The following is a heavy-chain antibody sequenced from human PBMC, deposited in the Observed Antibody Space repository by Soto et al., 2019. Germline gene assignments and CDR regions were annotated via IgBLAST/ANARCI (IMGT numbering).Heavy chain of an antibody. CDR2: ITAGGGST. D-gene: IGHD3-22*01. V-gene: IGHV3-23*01. CDR1: GFTFSSYA. Sequence: EVQLLESGGGLVQPGGSLRLSCAASGFTFSSYAMTWVRQAPGKGLEWVSAITAGGGSTYYADSVKGRFTISRDNYKNTLYLQMNSLRAEDTAVYYCAKGCYYVRSGYYVRRYFDYWGQGTLVTVSS. CDR3: AKGCYYVRSGYYVRRYFDY. J-gene: IGHJ4*02.